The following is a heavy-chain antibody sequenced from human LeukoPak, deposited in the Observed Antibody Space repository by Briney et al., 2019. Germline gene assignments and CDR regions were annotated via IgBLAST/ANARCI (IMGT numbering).Heavy chain of an antibody. V-gene: IGHV3-53*01. CDR1: GLTVSNNY. Sequence: GGSLRLSCAASGLTVSNNYMSWVRQAPGKGLDWVSVIYSGGSTYYADSVKGRFTISRDNSKNTLYLQMNSLRAEDTAVYYCARVFDYGDTPWGQGTLVTVSS. D-gene: IGHD4-17*01. CDR3: ARVFDYGDTP. J-gene: IGHJ5*02. CDR2: IYSGGST.